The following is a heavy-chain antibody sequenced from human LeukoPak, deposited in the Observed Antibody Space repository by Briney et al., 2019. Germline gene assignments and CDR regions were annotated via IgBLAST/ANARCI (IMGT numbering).Heavy chain of an antibody. CDR1: GFSFSGSG. J-gene: IGHJ4*02. D-gene: IGHD1-26*01. CDR2: TRSQADSYAT. Sequence: PGGSLRLSCAASGFSFSGSGMHWVRQASGKGLEWVGHTRSQADSYATVYGASVKGRFTITRDDSENTAYLQMNSLKTEDTAVYYCASLPSGSCSAYWGQGTLVTVSS. V-gene: IGHV3-73*01. CDR3: ASLPSGSCSAY.